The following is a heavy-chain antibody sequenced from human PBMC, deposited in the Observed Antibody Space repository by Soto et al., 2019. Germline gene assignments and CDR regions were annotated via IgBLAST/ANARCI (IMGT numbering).Heavy chain of an antibody. CDR3: ARSDYYEDTGTFEF. CDR1: GYSFSDFG. Sequence: GASVKVSCKASGYSFSDFGITWVRQAPGQGLEWMGWISGKNGNTNYAQKVQGRVTLTADTPTSTAYMEMRALTSDDTATYYCARSDYYEDTGTFEFWGQGTPVTVS. J-gene: IGHJ4*02. V-gene: IGHV1-18*04. CDR2: ISGKNGNT. D-gene: IGHD4-17*01.